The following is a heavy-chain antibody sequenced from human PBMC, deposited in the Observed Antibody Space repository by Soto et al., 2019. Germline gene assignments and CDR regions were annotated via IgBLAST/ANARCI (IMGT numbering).Heavy chain of an antibody. CDR2: IYYSGST. V-gene: IGHV4-59*01. CDR3: ARAVAGFDY. Sequence: SETLSLTCTVSGGSISSFNWSWIRQPPGKGLEWIGYIYYSGSTNYNPSLKSRVTMSLDTSKNQFSLKLNSVTTADTAVYYCARAVAGFDYWGRGTLVTVSS. J-gene: IGHJ4*02. CDR1: GGSISSFN. D-gene: IGHD6-13*01.